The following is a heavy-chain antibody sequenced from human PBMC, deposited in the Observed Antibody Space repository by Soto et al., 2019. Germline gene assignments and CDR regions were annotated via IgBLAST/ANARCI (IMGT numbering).Heavy chain of an antibody. CDR1: GGSISSYY. D-gene: IGHD6-19*01. CDR2: IYYSGST. V-gene: IGHV4-59*01. Sequence: SETLSLTCTVSGGSISSYYWSWIRQPPGKGLEWIGYIYYSGSTNYNPSLKSRVTVSVDTSKNQFSLKLSSVTAADTAVYYCARDQSGSSSGSYYWGQGTLVTVSS. J-gene: IGHJ4*02. CDR3: ARDQSGSSSGSYY.